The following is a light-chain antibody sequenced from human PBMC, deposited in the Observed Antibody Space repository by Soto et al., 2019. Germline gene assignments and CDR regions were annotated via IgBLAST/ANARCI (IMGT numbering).Light chain of an antibody. J-gene: IGLJ1*01. V-gene: IGLV4-69*01. CDR2: LNSDGSH. Sequence: QSVLTQSPSASASLGASVKLTCTLSSGHSSYAIAWHQQQPEKGPRYLMKLNSDGSHSKGDGITDRFSGSSSGAERYLTISSLQSEDEADYYCQTWGTGIHYVFGTGTKLTVL. CDR1: SGHSSYA. CDR3: QTWGTGIHYV.